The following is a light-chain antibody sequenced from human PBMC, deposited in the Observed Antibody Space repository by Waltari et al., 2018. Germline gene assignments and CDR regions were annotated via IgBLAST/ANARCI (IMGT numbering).Light chain of an antibody. Sequence: DIVMTQSPDSLAVSLGERATINCKSSQSVLYTSNNKNYLAWYQQKPGQPPKLLISWASTRESGVPDRFSGSGSGTDFTLTISSLQAEDVAVYHCQQYYNTPPTLGQGTKVEIK. J-gene: IGKJ1*01. V-gene: IGKV4-1*01. CDR1: QSVLYTSNNKNY. CDR2: WAS. CDR3: QQYYNTPPT.